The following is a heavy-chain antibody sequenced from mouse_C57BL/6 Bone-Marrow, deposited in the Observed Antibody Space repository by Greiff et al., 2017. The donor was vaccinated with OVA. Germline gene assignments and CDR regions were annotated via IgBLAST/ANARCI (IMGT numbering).Heavy chain of an antibody. CDR2: ISDGGSYT. J-gene: IGHJ3*01. Sequence: EVKLMESGGGLVKPGGSLKLSCAASGFTFSSYAMSWVRQTPEKRLEWVATISDGGSYTYYPDNVKGRFTISRDNAKNNLYLQMSHLKSEDTAMYYCARKGITTTEFAYWGQGTLVTVSA. CDR3: ARKGITTTEFAY. CDR1: GFTFSSYA. V-gene: IGHV5-4*03. D-gene: IGHD2-4*01.